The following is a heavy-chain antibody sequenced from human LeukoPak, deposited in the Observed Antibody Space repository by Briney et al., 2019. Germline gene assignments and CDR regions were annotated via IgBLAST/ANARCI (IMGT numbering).Heavy chain of an antibody. V-gene: IGHV1-2*02. CDR1: GYTFTDYY. D-gene: IGHD2-15*01. CDR3: ARGASLVARTWANDY. CDR2: INPNGGT. J-gene: IGHJ4*02. Sequence: ASVKVSCKASGYTFTDYYMHWVRQAPGQGLEWMAWINPNGGTTYAQKFQGRVSLTTDTSISTAYMELSRLTSDDTAMYYCARGASLVARTWANDYWGQGTLVTVSS.